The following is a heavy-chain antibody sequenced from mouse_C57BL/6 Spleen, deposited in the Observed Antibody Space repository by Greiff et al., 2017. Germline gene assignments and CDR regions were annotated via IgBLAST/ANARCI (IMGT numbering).Heavy chain of an antibody. V-gene: IGHV1-59*01. CDR3: AKTYYSTNYAMDY. CDR2: IDPSDSYT. J-gene: IGHJ4*01. Sequence: QVQLQQPGAELVRPGTSVKLSCKASGYTFTSYWMHWVKQRPGQGLEWIGVIDPSDSYTNYNQKFKGKATLTVDTSSSTAYMQLSSLTSEDSAVYYCAKTYYSTNYAMDYWGQGTSVTVSS. D-gene: IGHD2-5*01. CDR1: GYTFTSYW.